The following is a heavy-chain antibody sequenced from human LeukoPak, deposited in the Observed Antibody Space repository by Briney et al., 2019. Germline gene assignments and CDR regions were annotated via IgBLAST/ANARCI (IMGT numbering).Heavy chain of an antibody. CDR2: IVWNGGRT. CDR3: ARARGSSTAYYYHYMDV. Sequence: GPCLTPAGAAARPTVDNYGTGSARQDAGNGRGWVSCIVWNGGRTGYADSVKGRFTNSRDNAKNSLYLQMNSLRAEDTALYYCARARGSSTAYYYHYMDVWGKGTTVTVSS. V-gene: IGHV3-20*04. D-gene: IGHD6-6*01. J-gene: IGHJ6*03. CDR1: RPTVDNYG.